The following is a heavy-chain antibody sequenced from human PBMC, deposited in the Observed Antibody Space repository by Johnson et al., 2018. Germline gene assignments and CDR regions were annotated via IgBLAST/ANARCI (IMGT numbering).Heavy chain of an antibody. J-gene: IGHJ1*01. CDR3: ARGSYYYDSSGYLGSFQH. CDR1: GGTFSSYA. Sequence: QVQLQESGAEVKKPGSSVKVSCKASGGTFSSYAISWVRQAPGQGLEWMGGIIPIFGTANYAQTFQGRVTITADESTSTAYMELSSLRSEDTAVYYWARGSYYYDSSGYLGSFQHWGQGTLVTVSS. CDR2: IIPIFGTA. D-gene: IGHD3-22*01. V-gene: IGHV1-69*01.